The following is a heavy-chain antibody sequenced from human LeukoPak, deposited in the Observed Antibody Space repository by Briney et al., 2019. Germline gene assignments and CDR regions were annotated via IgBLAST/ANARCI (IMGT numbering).Heavy chain of an antibody. Sequence: PSETLSLTCTVSVGSIRTYYWSWIRQPPGKGLEWIGYMYYSGSTNYNPSLKSRVSISVDTSKSQFSLKLSSVTAADTAVYYCAMYSSSWKYFDHWGQGTLVTVSS. CDR3: AMYSSSWKYFDH. CDR1: VGSIRTYY. CDR2: MYYSGST. J-gene: IGHJ4*02. D-gene: IGHD6-13*01. V-gene: IGHV4-59*01.